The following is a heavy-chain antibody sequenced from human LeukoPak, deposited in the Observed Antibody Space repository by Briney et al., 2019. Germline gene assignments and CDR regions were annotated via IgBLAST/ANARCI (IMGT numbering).Heavy chain of an antibody. CDR1: GGSLTNYY. Sequence: KPSETLSLTCNVSGGSLTNYYWGWIRQPPGKGLEFIGYIHSDGITNYDSSLQSRVAISLDTSKIQFSLRLYSVTAADTALYFCARLNFRGGEALHFDSWGQGTLVTVSS. CDR2: IHSDGIT. D-gene: IGHD3-16*01. CDR3: ARLNFRGGEALHFDS. V-gene: IGHV4-4*09. J-gene: IGHJ4*02.